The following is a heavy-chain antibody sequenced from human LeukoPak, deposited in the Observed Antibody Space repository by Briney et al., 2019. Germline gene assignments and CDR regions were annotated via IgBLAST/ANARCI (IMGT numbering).Heavy chain of an antibody. CDR2: ISYDGSNK. CDR1: GFIFSSYA. Sequence: PAGRSLRLSCAASGFIFSSYAMHWVRQAPGKGLEWVAVISYDGSNKYYADSVKGRFTISRDNSKNTLYLQMNSLRAEDTAVYYCATLGGSGGYLGGGDYFDYWGQGTLVIVSS. D-gene: IGHD1-26*01. J-gene: IGHJ4*02. V-gene: IGHV3-30-3*01. CDR3: ATLGGSGGYLGGGDYFDY.